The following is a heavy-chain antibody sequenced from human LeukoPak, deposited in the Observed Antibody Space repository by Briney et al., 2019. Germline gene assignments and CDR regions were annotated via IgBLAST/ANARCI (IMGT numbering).Heavy chain of an antibody. CDR1: GYSFTSYW. D-gene: IGHD2-21*02. Sequence: GESLKISCKGSGYSFTSYWSGWVRQMPGKGLEGMGIIYPGDSDTRYSPSFQGQVTISADKSISTAYLQWSSLKASDTAMYYCARQEYCGGDCSNTYFDYWGQGTLVTVSS. CDR3: ARQEYCGGDCSNTYFDY. J-gene: IGHJ4*02. V-gene: IGHV5-51*01. CDR2: IYPGDSDT.